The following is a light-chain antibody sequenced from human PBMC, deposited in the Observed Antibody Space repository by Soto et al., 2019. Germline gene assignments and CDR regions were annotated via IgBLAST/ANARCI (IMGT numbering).Light chain of an antibody. CDR3: SSYTSSSTYV. CDR1: GSNIGAGYD. J-gene: IGLJ1*01. Sequence: QSVLTQPPSVSGAPGQRVTLSCTGSGSNIGAGYDVDWYQHLPSTAPKVLIYGNTNRPSGVPDRFSGSKSGTSASLAITGLQAEDEADYYCSSYTSSSTYVFGTGTKLTVL. CDR2: GNT. V-gene: IGLV1-40*01.